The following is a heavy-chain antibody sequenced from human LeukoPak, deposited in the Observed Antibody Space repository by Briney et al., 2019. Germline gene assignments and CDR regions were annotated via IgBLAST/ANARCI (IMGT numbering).Heavy chain of an antibody. CDR3: ARGDRDGYNRHLFAY. Sequence: SQTLSLTCTASGGSIRGYYWSCIQQPPGKRLEWIGYIDNSRSTKYNPPPKSRVTIVVDTSKKHFTLQFCTVTAAETAVYYCARGDRDGYNRHLFAYWGKASLVTVS. CDR1: GGSIRGYY. V-gene: IGHV4-59*01. D-gene: IGHD5-24*01. J-gene: IGHJ4*02. CDR2: IDNSRST.